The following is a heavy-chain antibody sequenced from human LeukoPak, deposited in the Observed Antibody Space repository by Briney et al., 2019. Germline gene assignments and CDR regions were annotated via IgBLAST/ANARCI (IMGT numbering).Heavy chain of an antibody. J-gene: IGHJ4*02. V-gene: IGHV4-61*02. CDR3: ARSGNSPFDN. CDR1: GSSISSGSYY. D-gene: IGHD2/OR15-2a*01. Sequence: NPSQTLSLTCTVSGSSISSGSYYWSWIRQPAGEGLEWIGRMYTSGSTNYNPSLKSRVTISVDTSKKQFSLKLSSVTAADTAVYFCARSGNSPFDNWGQGTLVTVSS. CDR2: MYTSGST.